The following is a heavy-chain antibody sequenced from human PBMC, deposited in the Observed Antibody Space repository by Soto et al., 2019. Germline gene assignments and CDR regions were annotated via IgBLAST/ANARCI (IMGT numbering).Heavy chain of an antibody. Sequence: ASVKVPCKGSGYTFSSDARHWVRQAPGQRLEWMGWINAGNGNTKYSQKFQGRVTITRDTSASTAYMELSSLRSEDTAVYYCARHGSGWDYWGQGTLVTVSS. V-gene: IGHV1-3*01. CDR2: INAGNGNT. CDR1: GYTFSSDA. D-gene: IGHD6-19*01. CDR3: ARHGSGWDY. J-gene: IGHJ4*02.